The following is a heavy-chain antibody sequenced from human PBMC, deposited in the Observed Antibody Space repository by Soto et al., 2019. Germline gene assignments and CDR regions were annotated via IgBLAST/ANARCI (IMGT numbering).Heavy chain of an antibody. J-gene: IGHJ3*02. V-gene: IGHV4-30-2*01. CDR3: ARSTVNDAFDI. CDR2: IYHSGST. Sequence: SETLSLTCAVSGGSISSGGYSWSWIRQPPGKGLEWIGYIYHSGSTYYNPSLKSRVTMSVDRSKNQFSLKLSSVTAADTAVYYCARSTVNDAFDIWGQGTMVTVSS. CDR1: GGSISSGGYS. D-gene: IGHD4-17*01.